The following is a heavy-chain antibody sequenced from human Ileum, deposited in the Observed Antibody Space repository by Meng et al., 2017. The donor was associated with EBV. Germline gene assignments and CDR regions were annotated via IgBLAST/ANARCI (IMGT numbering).Heavy chain of an antibody. CDR2: IYYSGTT. Sequence: LQRQEPGPGLVKPSETLSLTCSVSGGSFSSRKYYWGWIRQPPGKALEWIASIYYSGTTYYNPSLQSRVSISVDKSKNQVSLNMTSMTAADTAVYYCASRELAPFDYWGQGTLVTVSS. D-gene: IGHD1-26*01. CDR1: GGSFSSRKYY. CDR3: ASRELAPFDY. V-gene: IGHV4-39*07. J-gene: IGHJ4*02.